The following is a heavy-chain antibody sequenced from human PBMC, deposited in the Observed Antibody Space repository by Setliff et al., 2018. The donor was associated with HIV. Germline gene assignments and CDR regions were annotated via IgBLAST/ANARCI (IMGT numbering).Heavy chain of an antibody. J-gene: IGHJ5*02. Sequence: SVKVSCKASGGTFSTYGLSWVRQAPGQGLEWMGGIIPLFDTSNYAQKFQGRVTITADESTSTAYMELSSLTSEDSAVYYCARDRHCSRGTCYEPNWFDPWGQGTLVTVSS. V-gene: IGHV1-69*13. CDR2: IIPLFDTS. CDR3: ARDRHCSRGTCYEPNWFDP. D-gene: IGHD2-15*01. CDR1: GGTFSTYG.